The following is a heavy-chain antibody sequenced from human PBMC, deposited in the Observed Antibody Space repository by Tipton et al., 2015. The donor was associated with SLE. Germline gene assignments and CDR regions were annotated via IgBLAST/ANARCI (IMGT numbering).Heavy chain of an antibody. J-gene: IGHJ4*02. D-gene: IGHD5-24*01. CDR2: INHSGST. CDR1: GGSIGSYY. CDR3: ARDGYNSNY. Sequence: TLSLTCTVSGGSIGSYYWSWIRQPPGKGLEWIGEINHSGSTNYNPSLKSRVTISVDTSKNQFSLKLSSVTAADTAVYFCARDGYNSNYWGQGTLVTVSS. V-gene: IGHV4-34*01.